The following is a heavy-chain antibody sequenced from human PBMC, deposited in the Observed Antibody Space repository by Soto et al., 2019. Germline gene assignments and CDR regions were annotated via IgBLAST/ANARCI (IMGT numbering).Heavy chain of an antibody. D-gene: IGHD6-13*01. CDR1: GYTFTSYY. V-gene: IGHV1-18*04. Sequence: ASVKVSCKASGYTFTSYYMHWVRQAPGQGLEWMGWISAYNGNTNYAQKLQGRVTMTTDTSTSTAYMELRSLRSDDTAVYYCARDGPGIAAAGCDYWGQGTLVTVSS. CDR2: ISAYNGNT. CDR3: ARDGPGIAAAGCDY. J-gene: IGHJ4*02.